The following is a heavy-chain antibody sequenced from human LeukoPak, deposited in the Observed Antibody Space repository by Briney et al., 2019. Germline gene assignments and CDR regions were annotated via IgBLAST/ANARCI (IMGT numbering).Heavy chain of an antibody. CDR3: ARDPGSIAVAGTGDY. CDR1: GYTFTGYY. D-gene: IGHD6-19*01. CDR2: INPNSGGT. Sequence: GASVKVSCKASGYTFTGYYMHWVRQAPGQGLEWMGWINPNSGGTNYAQKFQGRVTMTRDTSISTAYMELSRLRSDDTAVYYCARDPGSIAVAGTGDYWGQGTLVTVSS. J-gene: IGHJ4*02. V-gene: IGHV1-2*02.